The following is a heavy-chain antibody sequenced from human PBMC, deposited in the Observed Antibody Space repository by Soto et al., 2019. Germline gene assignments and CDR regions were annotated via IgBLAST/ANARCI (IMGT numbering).Heavy chain of an antibody. CDR2: ISAYNGNT. CDR1: GYTNTRYG. Sequence: ASVKVSCKASGYTNTRYGTTWVRQAPGQGLEWMGWISAYNGNTNYAEKFQGRVTMTTDTSTNTAYMELGSLRSDDTAVYYCARAYYDSSGYYYVEGAHYYYGMDVWGQGTTVTVSS. V-gene: IGHV1-18*04. CDR3: ARAYYDSSGYYYVEGAHYYYGMDV. J-gene: IGHJ6*02. D-gene: IGHD3-22*01.